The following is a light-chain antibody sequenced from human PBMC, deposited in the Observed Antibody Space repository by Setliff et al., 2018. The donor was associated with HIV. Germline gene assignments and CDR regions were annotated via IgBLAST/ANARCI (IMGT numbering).Light chain of an antibody. CDR3: CSYADSGTYL. V-gene: IGLV2-23*02. J-gene: IGLJ1*01. Sequence: QSALTEPASVSGSPGQSITISCTGTSSDVGGYRLVSWYQQHPGKAPKLIISDVNKRPSGVSNRFSGSNSGTSASLTISWLQAEDEADYYCCSYADSGTYLFGTGT. CDR2: DVN. CDR1: SSDVGGYRL.